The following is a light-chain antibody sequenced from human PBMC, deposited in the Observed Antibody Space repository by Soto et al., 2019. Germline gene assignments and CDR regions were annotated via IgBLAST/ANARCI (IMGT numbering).Light chain of an antibody. CDR2: DAS. CDR3: QEYNTWPPMYT. V-gene: IGKV3-15*01. Sequence: EIVMTQSPATLSVSPGERATLSCRASQSVSRKLAWYQQRPGQAPRLLVYDASTRATGIPGRFSGSGSGTDFTLTISSLQSEDFAVYYCQEYNTWPPMYTFGQGTKLEIK. CDR1: QSVSRK. J-gene: IGKJ2*01.